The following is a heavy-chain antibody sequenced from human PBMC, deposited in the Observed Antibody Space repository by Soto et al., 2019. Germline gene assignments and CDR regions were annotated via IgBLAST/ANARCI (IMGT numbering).Heavy chain of an antibody. CDR2: ISPNSGST. J-gene: IGHJ6*02. CDR3: ARDGNIAALGYYGMDV. Sequence: EASVKVSCKASGYTFTSYGISWVRQSPGQGLEWMGWISPNSGSTNYAQKFQGWVTMTTDTSISTAYMELSRLRSDDTAVYYCARDGNIAALGYYGMDVWGQGTTVTVSS. CDR1: GYTFTSYG. D-gene: IGHD6-13*01. V-gene: IGHV1-18*01.